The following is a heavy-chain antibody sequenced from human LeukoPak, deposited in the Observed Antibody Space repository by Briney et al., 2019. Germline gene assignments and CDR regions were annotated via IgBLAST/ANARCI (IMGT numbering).Heavy chain of an antibody. CDR2: IIVGSGAT. CDR3: AADLSNPRMGASYLDS. D-gene: IGHD3-16*01. V-gene: IGHV1-58*01. J-gene: IGHJ4*02. CDR1: GFTSTNFA. Sequence: SVKVSCTASGFTSTNFAVQWVRQARGQRLEWIGWIIVGSGATKCAQDFQERVTITRDLSTSTLYMELRSLTSEDTAVYYCAADLSNPRMGASYLDSRGQGTLVTVSS.